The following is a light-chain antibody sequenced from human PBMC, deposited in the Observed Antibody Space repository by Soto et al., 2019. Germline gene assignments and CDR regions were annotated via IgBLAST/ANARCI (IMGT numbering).Light chain of an antibody. V-gene: IGLV2-14*03. CDR3: SSYTDTTTRYV. J-gene: IGLJ1*01. CDR1: SSDVGSYNY. Sequence: QSALTQPASVSGSPGQSITISCTGTSSDVGSYNYVSWYRQHPGKAPQLLIYDVTHRPAGASSRFSGSKSDNTASLTISWLQAENDADYYCSSYTDTTTRYVFGSGT. CDR2: DVT.